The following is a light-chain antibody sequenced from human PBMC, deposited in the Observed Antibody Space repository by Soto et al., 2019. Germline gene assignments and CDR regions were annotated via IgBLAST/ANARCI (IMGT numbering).Light chain of an antibody. CDR2: GAS. J-gene: IGKJ4*01. V-gene: IGKV1-39*01. CDR3: QESYSTPLT. Sequence: VENRVTITCRTSQSISRYLNWYQQKPGRAPKLLIYGASTLESGVPSRFSGSGSGTDFTLTINILQPEDFASYICQESYSTPLTFGGGTKVDI. CDR1: QSISRY.